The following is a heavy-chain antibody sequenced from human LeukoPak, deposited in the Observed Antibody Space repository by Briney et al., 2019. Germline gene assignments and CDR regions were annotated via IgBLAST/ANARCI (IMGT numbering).Heavy chain of an antibody. V-gene: IGHV1-18*01. CDR1: GYTFTSYG. Sequence: ASVKVSCKASGYTFTSYGISWVRQAPGQGLEWMGWISAYNGNTNYAQKLQGRVTMTTDTSTSTAYMELRSLRSDDTAVYYCARVRVVVAVGYYYGMDVWGQGTTVTVSS. CDR3: ARVRVVVAVGYYYGMDV. D-gene: IGHD2-15*01. CDR2: ISAYNGNT. J-gene: IGHJ6*02.